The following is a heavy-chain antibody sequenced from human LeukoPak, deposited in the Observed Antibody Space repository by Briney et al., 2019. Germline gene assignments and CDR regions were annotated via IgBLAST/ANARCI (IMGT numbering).Heavy chain of an antibody. D-gene: IGHD1-14*01. V-gene: IGHV3-66*01. Sequence: HPGESLRLSCAASGFTVSSHYMSWVRQAPGTGLEWVSVIYSGGSTYYADSVKGRFTISRDNSKNTLYLQMNSLRAEDTAVYYCARRKPPNWFDPWGQGTLVTVSS. CDR3: ARRKPPNWFDP. J-gene: IGHJ5*02. CDR1: GFTVSSHY. CDR2: IYSGGST.